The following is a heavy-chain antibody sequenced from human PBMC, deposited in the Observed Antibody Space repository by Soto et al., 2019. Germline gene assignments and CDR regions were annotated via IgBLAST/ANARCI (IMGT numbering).Heavy chain of an antibody. J-gene: IGHJ3*02. CDR3: AKGYLDSSGYYAFDI. V-gene: IGHV3-23*01. CDR1: GFTFSSYA. D-gene: IGHD3-22*01. CDR2: ISGSGGST. Sequence: GESLKISCAASGFTFSSYAMSWVRQAPGKGLEWVSAISGSGGSTYYADSVKGRFTISRDNSKNTLYLQMNSLRAEDTAVYYCAKGYLDSSGYYAFDIWGQGTMVTVSS.